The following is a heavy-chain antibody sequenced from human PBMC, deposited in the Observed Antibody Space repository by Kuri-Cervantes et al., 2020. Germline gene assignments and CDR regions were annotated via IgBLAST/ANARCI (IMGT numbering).Heavy chain of an antibody. CDR2: TYYRSKWNN. CDR1: GDSVSSNSAA. CDR3: SREGDAFDL. Sequence: SCAISGDSVSSNSAAWSWFRQSPSRGLEWLGSTYYRSKWNNDYAESVKSRVIINPDTSKNQFFLQLNSVTTDDTAVYYCSREGDAFDLWGRGTLVTVSS. D-gene: IGHD3-16*01. V-gene: IGHV6-1*01. J-gene: IGHJ2*01.